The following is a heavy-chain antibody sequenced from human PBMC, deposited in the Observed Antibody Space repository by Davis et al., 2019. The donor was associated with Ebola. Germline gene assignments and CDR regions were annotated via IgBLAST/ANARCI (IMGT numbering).Heavy chain of an antibody. D-gene: IGHD6-6*01. Sequence: GGSLRLSCAASGFIFRSYVMSWVRQAPGKGLEWVATFGTSGDTYYADSVKGRFTISRDNSKNTLYLQMNSLRAEDTAVYYCAKGLRGQLVSPWYYGMDVWGQGTTVTVSS. CDR1: GFIFRSYV. V-gene: IGHV3-23*01. J-gene: IGHJ6*02. CDR2: FGTSGDT. CDR3: AKGLRGQLVSPWYYGMDV.